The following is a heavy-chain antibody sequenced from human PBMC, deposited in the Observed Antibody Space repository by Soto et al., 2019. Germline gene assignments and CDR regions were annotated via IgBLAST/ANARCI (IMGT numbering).Heavy chain of an antibody. CDR1: VFTFSTYS. V-gene: IGHV3-21*01. CDR2: ISGSGNYT. Sequence: PRGALRLACAASVFTFSTYSMSWVRQAPGKGLEWVSSISGSGNYTHYADFLRGRFTISRDNAKTSLYLQMNSLRAEDTAVYYCAREGINNYNEYYFDSWGQGTVVTGSS. CDR3: AREGINNYNEYYFDS. J-gene: IGHJ4*02. D-gene: IGHD4-4*01.